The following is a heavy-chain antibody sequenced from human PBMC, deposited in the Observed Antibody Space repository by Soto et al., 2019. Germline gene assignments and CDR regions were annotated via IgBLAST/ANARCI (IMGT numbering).Heavy chain of an antibody. J-gene: IGHJ4*02. CDR1: GGSISGYY. CDR3: AKGSFRSGGYYSDFDY. Sequence: KASETLSLTCTVSGGSISGYYWNWIRQPPGKGLEWIGYIYYTGSTNYNPSLESRVTISVDTAKNQFSLKLSSVTAADTAVYYCAKGSFRSGGYYSDFDYWGQGTLVTVSS. D-gene: IGHD3-10*01. V-gene: IGHV4-59*01. CDR2: IYYTGST.